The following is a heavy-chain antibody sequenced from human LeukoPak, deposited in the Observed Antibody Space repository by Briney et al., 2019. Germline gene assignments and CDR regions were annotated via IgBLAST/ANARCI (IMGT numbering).Heavy chain of an antibody. D-gene: IGHD1-7*01. J-gene: IGHJ6*02. CDR3: ARVPQYGTTPDGMDV. V-gene: IGHV3-21*01. CDR1: GFTFSSYS. CDR2: ISSSSSCI. Sequence: GGSLRLSCAASGFTFSSYSMNWVRQAPGKGLEWVSSISSSSSCIYYADSVKGRFTISRDNAKNSLYLQMNSLRAEDTAVYYCARVPQYGTTPDGMDVWGQGTTVTVSS.